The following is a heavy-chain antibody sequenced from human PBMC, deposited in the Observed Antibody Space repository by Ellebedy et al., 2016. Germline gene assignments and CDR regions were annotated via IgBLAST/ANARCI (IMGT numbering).Heavy chain of an antibody. D-gene: IGHD3-9*01. V-gene: IGHV4-34*01. CDR1: GGSFSGYY. Sequence: SETLSLXXAVYGGSFSGYYWSWIRQPPGKGLEWIGEINHSGSTNYNPSLKSRVTISVDTSNNQFSLKLTSVTAADTAVYYCARGGSPTLTGYYFFDYWGQGTLVTVSS. J-gene: IGHJ4*02. CDR3: ARGGSPTLTGYYFFDY. CDR2: INHSGST.